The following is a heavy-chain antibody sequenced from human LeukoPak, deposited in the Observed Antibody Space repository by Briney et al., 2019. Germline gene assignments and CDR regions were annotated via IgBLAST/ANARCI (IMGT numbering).Heavy chain of an antibody. V-gene: IGHV4-39*01. J-gene: IGHJ4*02. CDR2: VYYSGST. CDR3: ARHGNWEPFDY. CDR1: GASIRSSDYY. D-gene: IGHD1-1*01. Sequence: SETLPLTCVLSGASIRSSDYYWAWIRQPPGKGLEWIGTVYYSGSTYYNPSPKSRFTISVDTSNNSISLKVTSLTAADTAVYYCARHGNWEPFDYWGQGSLVTVSS.